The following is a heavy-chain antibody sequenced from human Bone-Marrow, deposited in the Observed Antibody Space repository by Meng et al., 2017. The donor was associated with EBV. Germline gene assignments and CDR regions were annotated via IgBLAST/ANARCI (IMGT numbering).Heavy chain of an antibody. CDR1: GFAFNNYA. J-gene: IGHJ4*02. CDR2: VSDSGQFT. D-gene: IGHD3-10*01. CDR3: TKSQGFALDY. Sequence: EVQCLGSGGGLVKPGESLSLSCAASGFAFNNYAMTWVRQAPGKGLEWVSSVSDSGQFTYYADSVKGRFTISRDNSRNTVYLEISSLRVEDTALYYCTKSQGFALDYWGQGTLVTVSS. V-gene: IGHV3-23*01.